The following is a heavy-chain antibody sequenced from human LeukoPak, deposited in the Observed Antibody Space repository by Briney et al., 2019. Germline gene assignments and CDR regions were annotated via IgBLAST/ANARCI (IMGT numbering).Heavy chain of an antibody. V-gene: IGHV3-23*01. CDR2: ISGSGGST. D-gene: IGHD6-19*01. CDR1: GFTFSSYG. J-gene: IGHJ4*02. Sequence: GGSLRLSCAASGFTFSSYGMSWVRQAPGKGLEWVSAISGSGGSTYYADSVKGRFTISRDNSKNTLYLQMNSLRAEDTAVYYCARDLVAGTRKVFDYWGQGTLVTVSS. CDR3: ARDLVAGTRKVFDY.